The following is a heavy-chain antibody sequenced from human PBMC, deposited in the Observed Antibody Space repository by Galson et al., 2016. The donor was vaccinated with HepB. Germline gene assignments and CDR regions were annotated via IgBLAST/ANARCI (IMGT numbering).Heavy chain of an antibody. J-gene: IGHJ6*02. Sequence: SVKVSCKVSGYTLTELSMHWVRQAPGKGLEWMGSFDPEDGETVYAQKFQGRVTMTEDTSTDTAYMELSSLRSEDTAVYYCATSMPCSGGICYPSAQSRSFYDYYGMDVWGQGTTVTVSS. V-gene: IGHV1-24*01. CDR2: FDPEDGET. CDR3: ATSMPCSGGICYPSAQSRSFYDYYGMDV. D-gene: IGHD2-15*01. CDR1: GYTLTELS.